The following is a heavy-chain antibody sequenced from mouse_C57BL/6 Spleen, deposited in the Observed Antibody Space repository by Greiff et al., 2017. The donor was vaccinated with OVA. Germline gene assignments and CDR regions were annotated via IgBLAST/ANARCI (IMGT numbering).Heavy chain of an antibody. J-gene: IGHJ3*01. CDR1: GYTFTSYW. Sequence: VQLQQSGAELVKPGASVKLSCKASGYTFTSYWMHWVKQRPGQGLEWIGMIHPNSGSTNYNEKFKSKATLTVDKSSSTAYMQLSSLTSEDSAVYYCAKEGFGRGFAYWGQGTLVTVSA. CDR3: AKEGFGRGFAY. V-gene: IGHV1-64*01. CDR2: IHPNSGST.